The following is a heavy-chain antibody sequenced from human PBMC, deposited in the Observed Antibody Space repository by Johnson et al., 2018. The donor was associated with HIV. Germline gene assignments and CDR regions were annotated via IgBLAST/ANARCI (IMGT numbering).Heavy chain of an antibody. CDR2: ISFDAINK. CDR1: GFTFSSYG. Sequence: QVQLVESGGVVVQSGGSLRLSCAASGFTFSSYGMHWVRQAPGKGLEWVAVISFDAINKYYADSVKGRFTISRDNSKNTLYLQMDSLRAEDTAMYYWARSVQDYSDYLWGRDAFDIWGQGTMVTVSS. D-gene: IGHD4-11*01. CDR3: ARSVQDYSDYLWGRDAFDI. V-gene: IGHV3-30*03. J-gene: IGHJ3*02.